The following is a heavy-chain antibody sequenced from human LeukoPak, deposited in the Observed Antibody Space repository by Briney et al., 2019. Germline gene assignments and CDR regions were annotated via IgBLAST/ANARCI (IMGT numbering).Heavy chain of an antibody. D-gene: IGHD3-10*01. CDR3: ARRLLWFGPPDV. V-gene: IGHV4-59*08. CDR1: GGSISSYY. CDR2: IYYSGST. J-gene: IGHJ6*02. Sequence: SETLSHTCTVSGGSISSYYWSWIRQPPGKGLEWIGYIYYSGSTNYNPSLKSRVTISVDTSKNQFSLKLSSVTAADTAIYYCARRLLWFGPPDVWGQGTTVTVSS.